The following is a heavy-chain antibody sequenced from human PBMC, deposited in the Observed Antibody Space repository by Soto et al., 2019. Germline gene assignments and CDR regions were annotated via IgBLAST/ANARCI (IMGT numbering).Heavy chain of an antibody. CDR3: ARGSYSLMGYYYYYGMDV. D-gene: IGHD2-8*01. J-gene: IGHJ6*02. V-gene: IGHV1-8*01. Sequence: AQKFQGRVTMTRNTSISTAYMELSSLRSEDTAVYYCARGSYSLMGYYYYYGMDVWGQGTTVTVSS.